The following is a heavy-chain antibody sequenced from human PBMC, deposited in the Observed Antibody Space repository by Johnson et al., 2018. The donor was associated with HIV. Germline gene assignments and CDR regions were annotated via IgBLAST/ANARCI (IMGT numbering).Heavy chain of an antibody. J-gene: IGHJ3*02. CDR1: GFTFSSYA. D-gene: IGHD1-26*01. CDR2: ISYDGDNI. V-gene: IGHV3-30-3*01. CDR3: ARERSGSYSGADAFDI. Sequence: QVQLVESGGGVVQPGRPLRLSCAASGFTFSSYAMHWVRQAPGKGLEWVAVISYDGDNIYYADSVKGRFTISRDNSKNTLDLQVDSVRPEDTALYYCARERSGSYSGADAFDIWGQGTMVTVSS.